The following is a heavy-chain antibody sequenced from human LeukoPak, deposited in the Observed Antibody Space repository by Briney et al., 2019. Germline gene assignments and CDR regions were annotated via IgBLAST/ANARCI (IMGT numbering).Heavy chain of an antibody. CDR1: GGSISSSSYY. V-gene: IGHV4-39*07. CDR3: ARGVVVVPAARGVNWFDP. Sequence: SETLSLTCTVSGGSISSSSYYWGWIRQPPGKGLEWIGSIYHSGSTYYNPSLKSRVTISVDTSKNQFSLKLSSVTAADTAVYYCARGVVVVPAARGVNWFDPWGQGTLVTVSS. D-gene: IGHD2-2*01. CDR2: IYHSGST. J-gene: IGHJ5*02.